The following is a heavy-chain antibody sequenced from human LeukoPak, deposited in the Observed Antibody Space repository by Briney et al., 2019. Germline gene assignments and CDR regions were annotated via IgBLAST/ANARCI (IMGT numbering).Heavy chain of an antibody. CDR1: GGSIISSNW. Sequence: PSETLSLTCAVSGGSIISSNWWTWVRQPPEKGLEWIGEIYHNGRTNYNPSLKSRVTISVDKSKNQFSLKLSSVTAADTAVYYCARGAYYGSGSLGDAFDIWGQGTMVTVSS. V-gene: IGHV4-4*02. D-gene: IGHD3-10*01. J-gene: IGHJ3*02. CDR2: IYHNGRT. CDR3: ARGAYYGSGSLGDAFDI.